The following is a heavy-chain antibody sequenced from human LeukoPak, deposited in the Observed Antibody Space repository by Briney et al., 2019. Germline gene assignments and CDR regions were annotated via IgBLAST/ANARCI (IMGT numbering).Heavy chain of an antibody. Sequence: SGPTLVKPTQTLTQTCTFSGFSFSTSGLGVGWIRQPPGKALEWLALIYWNDDERYSPSLKSRLTITKDTSKNQVVLTVTNVDPVDTGTYYCARSFYSGNNWMDYWGQGTMVTVSS. D-gene: IGHD1-26*01. J-gene: IGHJ4*02. V-gene: IGHV2-5*01. CDR3: ARSFYSGNNWMDY. CDR1: GFSFSTSGLG. CDR2: IYWNDDE.